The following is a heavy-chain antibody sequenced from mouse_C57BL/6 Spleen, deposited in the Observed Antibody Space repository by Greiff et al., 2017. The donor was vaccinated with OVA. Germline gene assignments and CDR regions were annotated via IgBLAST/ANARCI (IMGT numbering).Heavy chain of an antibody. Sequence: EVQLQQSGPELVKPGASVKISCKASGYTFTDYYMNWVKQSHGKSLEWIGDINPNNGGTSYNQKFKGKATLTVDKSSSTAYMELRSLTSEDSAVYYCARERGILYYDYDGWFAYWGQGTLVTVSA. V-gene: IGHV1-26*01. D-gene: IGHD2-4*01. CDR2: INPNNGGT. CDR1: GYTFTDYY. J-gene: IGHJ3*01. CDR3: ARERGILYYDYDGWFAY.